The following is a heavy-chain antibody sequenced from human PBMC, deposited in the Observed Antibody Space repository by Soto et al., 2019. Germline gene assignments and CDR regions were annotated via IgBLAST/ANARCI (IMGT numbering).Heavy chain of an antibody. D-gene: IGHD3-16*01. J-gene: IGHJ5*02. CDR1: GFTFDSFA. CDR3: ARGAVMPDA. Sequence: XGSLLITCAASGFTFDSFAMTWVRQAPGKGLEWVSAISASGGSTFYADSVKGRFTISRDSSKNTLYLQMNSLRAEDTAVYYCARGAVMPDAWGQGTLVTVSS. V-gene: IGHV3-23*01. CDR2: ISASGGST.